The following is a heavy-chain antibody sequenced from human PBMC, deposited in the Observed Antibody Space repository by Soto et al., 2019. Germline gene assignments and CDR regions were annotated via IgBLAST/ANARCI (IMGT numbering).Heavy chain of an antibody. J-gene: IGHJ6*02. Sequence: SVKVSCKASGGTFSSYAISWVRQAPGQGLEWMGGIIPIFGTANYAQKFQGRVTITADESTSTAYMELSGLRSEDTAVYYCARIGTPYYYYYGMDVWGQGTTVTVSS. CDR2: IIPIFGTA. V-gene: IGHV1-69*13. CDR3: ARIGTPYYYYYGMDV. CDR1: GGTFSSYA.